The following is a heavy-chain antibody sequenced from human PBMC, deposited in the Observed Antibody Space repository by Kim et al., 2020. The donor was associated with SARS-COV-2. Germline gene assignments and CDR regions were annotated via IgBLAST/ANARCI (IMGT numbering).Heavy chain of an antibody. D-gene: IGHD6-6*01. CDR3: ASWVGYSSSSGRD. CDR1: GFTFSSYS. J-gene: IGHJ4*02. V-gene: IGHV3-21*01. CDR2: ISSSSSYI. Sequence: GGSLRLSCAASGFTFSSYSMNWVRQAPGKGLEWVSSISSSSSYIYYADSVKGRFTISRDNAKNSLYLQMNSLRAEDTAVYYCASWVGYSSSSGRDWGQGTLVTVSS.